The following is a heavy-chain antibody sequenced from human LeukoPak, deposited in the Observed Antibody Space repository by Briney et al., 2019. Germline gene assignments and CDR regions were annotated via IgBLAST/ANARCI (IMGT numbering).Heavy chain of an antibody. CDR3: AGAASFGTTGAFDF. V-gene: IGHV3-53*01. Sequence: QSGGSLRLSCAASEFSVGSNYMTWVRQAPGKGLEWVSIIYTAGTTYYPDSMQGRFTISRDTSKNTLYLQMNSLRAEDTAVYYCAGAASFGTTGAFDFWGQGTMVTVSS. J-gene: IGHJ3*01. D-gene: IGHD2-2*01. CDR2: IYTAGTT. CDR1: EFSVGSNY.